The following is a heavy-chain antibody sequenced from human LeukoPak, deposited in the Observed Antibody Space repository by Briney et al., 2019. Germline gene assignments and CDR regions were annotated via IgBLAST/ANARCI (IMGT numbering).Heavy chain of an antibody. J-gene: IGHJ5*02. CDR1: GYSVTSYW. D-gene: IGHD3-3*01. CDR2: IYPGDSDT. CDR3: ARSPGQYYDFWSGGFDP. Sequence: GESLKISCKGSGYSVTSYWIGWVRQMPGKGLEWMGIIYPGDSDTRYSPSFQCQVTISADKSISTAYLQWSSLKASDTVMYYCARSPGQYYDFWSGGFDPWGQGTLVTVSS. V-gene: IGHV5-51*01.